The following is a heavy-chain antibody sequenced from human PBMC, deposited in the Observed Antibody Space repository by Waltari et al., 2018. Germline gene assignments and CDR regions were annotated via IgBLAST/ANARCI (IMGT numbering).Heavy chain of an antibody. CDR3: AKDAFGNTYLDH. CDR1: GFSLSNFG. Sequence: QVQLVESGGGVVQPGMSLRLSCAASGFSLSNFGMHWVRQAPGKGLGWVALAVFVGIKTDYADSVRGRFTISRDNSKNTLYLDINNLRVDDTGIYYCAKDAFGNTYLDHWGQGTVVTVSS. J-gene: IGHJ5*02. V-gene: IGHV3-30*02. D-gene: IGHD3-10*01. CDR2: AVFVGIKT.